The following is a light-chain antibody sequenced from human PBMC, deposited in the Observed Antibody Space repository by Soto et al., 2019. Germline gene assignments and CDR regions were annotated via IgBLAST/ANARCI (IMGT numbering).Light chain of an antibody. Sequence: QSALTPPRSXSGSPGQSVTISCTGTSSDVGGYKYVYWYQQHPGKAPKVIIFDFNKRPSGVPGSFSGSKSGKTASLTISGLQTEDDADYYCCSYTGSFYIFATGTKVTVL. V-gene: IGLV2-11*01. CDR3: CSYTGSFYI. CDR2: DFN. J-gene: IGLJ1*01. CDR1: SSDVGGYKY.